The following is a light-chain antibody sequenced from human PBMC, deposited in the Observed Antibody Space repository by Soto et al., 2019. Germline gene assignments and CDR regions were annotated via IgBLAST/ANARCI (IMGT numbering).Light chain of an antibody. Sequence: AIRMTQSPSSFSASTGDRVTITCRASQGISSYLAWYQQKPGKAPKLLLYAASTLQSGVPSWFSGSGSGTDFTLTISCLQSEDFATYYCQQYYRYPLTFGGGTKVEIK. J-gene: IGKJ4*01. V-gene: IGKV1-8*01. CDR1: QGISSY. CDR2: AAS. CDR3: QQYYRYPLT.